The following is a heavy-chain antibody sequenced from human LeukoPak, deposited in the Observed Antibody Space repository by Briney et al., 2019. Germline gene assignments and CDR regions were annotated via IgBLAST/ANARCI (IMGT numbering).Heavy chain of an antibody. J-gene: IGHJ4*02. CDR3: ARGGIYSQGFDY. CDR1: GFTFIAYS. D-gene: IGHD6-13*01. V-gene: IGHV3-21*01. CDR2: ISTTSDYI. Sequence: GGSLRLSGAASGFTFIAYSMNWVRQAPGKGLEWVSSISTTSDYIHSADSLKGRLAISRDNATTSLYLQVNRLTAEDTAVYSCARGGIYSQGFDYWGQGSLVTVSS.